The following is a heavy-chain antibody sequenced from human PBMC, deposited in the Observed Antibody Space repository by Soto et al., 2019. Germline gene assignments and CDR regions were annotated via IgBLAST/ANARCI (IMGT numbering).Heavy chain of an antibody. J-gene: IGHJ4*02. Sequence: PSETLSLTCSVSGGSISDYYWSWIRQPPGKGLEWIGYTYYGWNTNYNPSLKSRVTISVDTSKNQFSLKLISVAAADTAVYYCARDREYYDSSGLYFDYWGQGTLVTVPS. V-gene: IGHV4-59*01. CDR2: TYYGWNT. CDR1: GGSISDYY. D-gene: IGHD3-22*01. CDR3: ARDREYYDSSGLYFDY.